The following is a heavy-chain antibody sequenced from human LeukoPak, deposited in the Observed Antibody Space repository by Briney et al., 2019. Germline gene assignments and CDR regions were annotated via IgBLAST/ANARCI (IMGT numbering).Heavy chain of an antibody. D-gene: IGHD6-19*01. CDR1: GFTFSSYA. CDR2: ISGSGGST. Sequence: PGRSLRLSCAASGFTFSSYAMSWVRQAPGKGLEWVSAISGSGGSTYYADSVKGRFTISRDNSKNTLYLQMNSLRAEDTAVYYCAKVEDSSGWYTTYYYGMDVWGQGTTVTVSS. V-gene: IGHV3-23*01. CDR3: AKVEDSSGWYTTYYYGMDV. J-gene: IGHJ6*02.